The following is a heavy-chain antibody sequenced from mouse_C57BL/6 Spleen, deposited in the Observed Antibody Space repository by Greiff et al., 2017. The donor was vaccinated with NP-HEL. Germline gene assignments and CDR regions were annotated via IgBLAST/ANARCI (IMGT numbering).Heavy chain of an antibody. Sequence: QVHVKQSGAELARPGASVKLSCKASGYTFTSYGISWVKQRTGQGLEWIGEIYPRSGNTYYNEKFKGKATLTADKSSSTAYMELRSPTSEDSAVYFRARWGSTVVAVDYWGQGTTLTVSS. CDR1: GYTFTSYG. CDR3: ARWGSTVVAVDY. D-gene: IGHD1-1*01. V-gene: IGHV1-81*01. J-gene: IGHJ2*01. CDR2: IYPRSGNT.